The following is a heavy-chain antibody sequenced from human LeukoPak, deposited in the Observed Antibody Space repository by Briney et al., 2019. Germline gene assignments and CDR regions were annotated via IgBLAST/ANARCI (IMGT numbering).Heavy chain of an antibody. CDR3: AKPPLDFGVVKLGSPSGY. Sequence: GGSLRLSCAASGFTFSSYAMSWVRQAPGKGLEWVSAISGSGGSTYYADSVKGRFTISRDNSKNTLYLQMNSLRAEDTAVYYCAKPPLDFGVVKLGSPSGYWGQGTLVTVSS. D-gene: IGHD3-3*01. V-gene: IGHV3-23*01. CDR1: GFTFSSYA. CDR2: ISGSGGST. J-gene: IGHJ4*02.